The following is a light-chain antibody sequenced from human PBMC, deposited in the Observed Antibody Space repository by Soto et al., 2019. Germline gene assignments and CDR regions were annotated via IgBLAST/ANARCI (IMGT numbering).Light chain of an antibody. V-gene: IGKV1-5*03. CDR3: QHYDTYSP. CDR2: KTS. J-gene: IGKJ4*02. Sequence: DIQMTQSPSTLSASVGDKVTITCGASQIISNRLAWYQQKPGKAPKLLIYKTSSLECGVPARFSGSGSGTEFTLTISSLQPDDFATYFCQHYDTYSPFGGGTKVEIK. CDR1: QIISNR.